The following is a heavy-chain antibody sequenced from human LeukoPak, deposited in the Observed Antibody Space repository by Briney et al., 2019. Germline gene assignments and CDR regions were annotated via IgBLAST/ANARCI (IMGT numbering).Heavy chain of an antibody. D-gene: IGHD3-22*01. CDR2: IYYSGST. J-gene: IGHJ4*02. CDR3: ARVIGSGYYLGHLEY. CDR1: GGSISSSSYY. Sequence: SETLSLTCTVSGGSISSSSYYWGWIRQPPGKGLEWIGSIYYSGSTYYNPSLKSRVTISVDTSKNQFSLKLSSVTAADTAVYYCARVIGSGYYLGHLEYWGQGTLVTVSS. V-gene: IGHV4-39*07.